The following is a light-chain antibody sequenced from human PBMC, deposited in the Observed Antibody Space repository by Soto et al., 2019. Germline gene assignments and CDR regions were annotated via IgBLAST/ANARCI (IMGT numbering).Light chain of an antibody. J-gene: IGLJ2*01. CDR3: AAWDDSLNGPI. V-gene: IGLV1-44*01. CDR2: ANN. CDR1: TSNIGGNS. Sequence: QAVVTQPPSASGTPGQRVTISCSGSTSNIGGNSVNWYQQLPGTAPKLLIYANNQRPSGVPDRISGSKSGTSASLAISGLQSEDEADYYCAAWDDSLNGPIFGGGTKLTVL.